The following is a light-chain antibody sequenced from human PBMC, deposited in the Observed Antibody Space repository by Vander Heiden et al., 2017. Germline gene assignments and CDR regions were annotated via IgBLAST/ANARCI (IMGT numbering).Light chain of an antibody. J-gene: IGKJ4*01. Sequence: DIVLPHSPATLSSPPGERATLSCSASQSVSNYLAWYQHKPGQAPRLLIYDASNRAAGIPARFSGSGSGTDFTLTISSLEPEDVEVYYCQQRSNWPPEVTFGGGTKVEIK. V-gene: IGKV3-11*01. CDR2: DAS. CDR1: QSVSNY. CDR3: QQRSNWPPEVT.